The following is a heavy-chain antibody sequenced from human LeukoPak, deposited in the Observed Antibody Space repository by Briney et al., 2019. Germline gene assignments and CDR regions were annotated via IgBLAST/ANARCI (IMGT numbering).Heavy chain of an antibody. J-gene: IGHJ6*03. D-gene: IGHD3-9*01. CDR2: IIPIFGTA. V-gene: IGHV1-69*06. Sequence: SVKVSCKASGGTFSSYAISWVRQAPGQGLEWMGGIIPIFGTANYAQKFQGRVTITADKSTSTAYMELSSLRSEDTAVYYCARGLRYFGYYYMDVWGKGTTVTVSS. CDR3: ARGLRYFGYYYMDV. CDR1: GGTFSSYA.